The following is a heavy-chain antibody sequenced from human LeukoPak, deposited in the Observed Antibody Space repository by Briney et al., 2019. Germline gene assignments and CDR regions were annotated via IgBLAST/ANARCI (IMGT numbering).Heavy chain of an antibody. CDR2: IYSGGST. CDR3: ARVAWIQLWSGGYYFDY. D-gene: IGHD5-18*01. V-gene: IGHV3-66*01. J-gene: IGHJ4*02. CDR1: GFTFSSYS. Sequence: GGSLRLSCAASGFTFSSYSMNWVRQAPGKGLEWVSVIYSGGSTYYADSVKGRFTISRDNSKNTLYLQMNSLRAEDTAVYYCARVAWIQLWSGGYYFDYWGQGTLVTVSS.